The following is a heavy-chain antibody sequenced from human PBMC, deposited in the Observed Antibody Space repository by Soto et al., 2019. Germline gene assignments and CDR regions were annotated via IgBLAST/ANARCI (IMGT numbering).Heavy chain of an antibody. J-gene: IGHJ5*02. CDR3: ARVPARRLGNWFDP. CDR2: TYYRSKWFN. D-gene: IGHD3-16*01. CDR1: VDSVSNNGAA. V-gene: IGHV6-1*01. Sequence: PSQTLSLTFAISVDSVSNNGAAWNWIRQSPSGGLEWLGRTYYRSKWFNDYAVSVKSRITMTTDTSTSTAYMELRSLRSDDTAVYYCARVPARRLGNWFDPWGQGTLVTVSS.